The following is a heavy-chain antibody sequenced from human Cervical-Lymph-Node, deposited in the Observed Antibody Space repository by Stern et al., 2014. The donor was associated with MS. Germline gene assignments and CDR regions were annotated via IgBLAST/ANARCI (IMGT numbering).Heavy chain of an antibody. V-gene: IGHV1-69*06. CDR3: ARNKLGETNGQSYSYGMDV. CDR1: GGTFNSYA. Sequence: QVQLVQSGAEVKKPGSSVKVSCKASGGTFNSYAISWVRQAPGQRLEWMGGIIPIFDTTNYAQKFQGRVAIPAEKSTPTAYMGLSSLRSEDTAVYFGARNKLGETNGQSYSYGMDVCGQGTTVTASS. J-gene: IGHJ6*02. CDR2: IIPIFDTT. D-gene: IGHD3-16*01.